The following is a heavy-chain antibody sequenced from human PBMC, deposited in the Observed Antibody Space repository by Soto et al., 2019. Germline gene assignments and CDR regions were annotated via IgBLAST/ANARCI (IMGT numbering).Heavy chain of an antibody. V-gene: IGHV3-7*05. J-gene: IGHJ5*02. CDR1: GFTFSSYW. CDR3: ARDLWGLEDDYGDYDWFDP. Sequence: EVQLVESGGGLVQPGGSLRLSCAASGFTFSSYWMSWVRQAPGKGLEWVANIKQDGSEKYSLYSVKGRFTISRDNAKNSLYLERNRVRAEDTDVYYCARDLWGLEDDYGDYDWFDPWGQGTLVTVSS. D-gene: IGHD4-17*01. CDR2: IKQDGSEK.